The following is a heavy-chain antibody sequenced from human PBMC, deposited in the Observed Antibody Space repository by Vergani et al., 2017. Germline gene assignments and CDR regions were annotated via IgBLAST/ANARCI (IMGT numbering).Heavy chain of an antibody. CDR1: GASIRSSNYY. CDR3: AKGKPFDY. V-gene: IGHV3-23*01. J-gene: IGHJ4*02. CDR2: ISGSGGST. Sequence: QLQESGPGLVKPSATLSLTCSVSGASIRSSNYYWGWIRQPPGKGLEWVSAISGSGGSTYYADSVKGRFTISRDNSKNTLYLQMNSLRAEDTAVYYCAKGKPFDYWGQGTLVTVSS.